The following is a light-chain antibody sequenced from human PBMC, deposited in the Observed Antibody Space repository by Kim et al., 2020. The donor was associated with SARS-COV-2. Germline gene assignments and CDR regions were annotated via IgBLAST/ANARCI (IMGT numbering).Light chain of an antibody. CDR1: RSYVGGYNY. V-gene: IGLV2-14*03. Sequence: SITISCTGPRSYVGGYNYVSWYQQHPGKAPKLMIYDVSNRPSGVSNRFSGSKSGNTASLTISGLQAEDEADYYCSSYTSSSTLWVFGGGTKLTVL. CDR2: DVS. J-gene: IGLJ3*02. CDR3: SSYTSSSTLWV.